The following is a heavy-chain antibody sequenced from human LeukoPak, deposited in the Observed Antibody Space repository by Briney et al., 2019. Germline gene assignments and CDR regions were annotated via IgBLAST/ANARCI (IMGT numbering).Heavy chain of an antibody. J-gene: IGHJ4*02. CDR2: IHYTGST. D-gene: IGHD2-15*01. V-gene: IGHV4-30-4*01. Sequence: SQTLSLTCNVSGGSISSGDYFWNWIRQPPGKGLEWLGYIHYTGSTYYNPSLQSRVTMSVDTSKNQFSLKLSSVTAADTAVYYCARHEVVVAATSFDYWGQGTLVTVSS. CDR3: ARHEVVVAATSFDY. CDR1: GGSISSGDYF.